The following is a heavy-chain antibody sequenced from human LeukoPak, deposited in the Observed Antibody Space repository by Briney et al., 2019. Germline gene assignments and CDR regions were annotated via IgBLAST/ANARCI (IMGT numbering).Heavy chain of an antibody. CDR2: ISWNSGSI. Sequence: GRSLRLSCAASGFTFDDYAMHWVRQAPGKGLEWVSGISWNSGSIGYADSVKGLFTISRDNAKNSLYLQMNSLRAEDTALYYCAKVGWQWELLGYFDYWGQGTLVTVSS. V-gene: IGHV3-9*01. D-gene: IGHD1-26*01. CDR3: AKVGWQWELLGYFDY. J-gene: IGHJ4*02. CDR1: GFTFDDYA.